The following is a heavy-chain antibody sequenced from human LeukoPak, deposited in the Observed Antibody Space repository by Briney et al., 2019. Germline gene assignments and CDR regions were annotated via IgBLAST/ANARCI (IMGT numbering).Heavy chain of an antibody. J-gene: IGHJ6*02. CDR3: ARDVWVAGGYYYYGMDV. V-gene: IGHV4-59*01. D-gene: IGHD6-19*01. CDR1: GGSISSYY. CDR2: IYYSGST. Sequence: PSETLSLTCTVSGGSISSYYWSWIRQPAGKGLEWIGYIYYSGSTNYNPSLKSRVTISVDTSKNQFSLKLSSVTAADTAVYYCARDVWVAGGYYYYGMDVWGQGTTVTVSS.